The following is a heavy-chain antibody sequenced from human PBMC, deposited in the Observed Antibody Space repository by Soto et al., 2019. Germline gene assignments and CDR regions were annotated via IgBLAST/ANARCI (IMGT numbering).Heavy chain of an antibody. CDR2: IWYDGSNK. CDR1: GFTFSSYG. D-gene: IGHD2-2*01. CDR3: ARSAYCSSTSCFFDY. V-gene: IGHV3-33*01. J-gene: IGHJ4*02. Sequence: QVQLVESGGGVVQPGRSLRLSCAASGFTFSSYGMHWVRQAPGKGLEWVAVIWYDGSNKYYADSVKGRFTISRDNSKNTLYLQMNSLRAEDTAVYYCARSAYCSSTSCFFDYWGQGTLVTVSS.